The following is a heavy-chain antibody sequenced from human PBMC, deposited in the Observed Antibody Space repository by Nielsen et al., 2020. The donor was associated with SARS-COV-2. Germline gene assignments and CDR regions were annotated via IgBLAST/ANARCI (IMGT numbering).Heavy chain of an antibody. CDR3: ARELGDCSGGSCFL. CDR1: GFTFRNFA. CDR2: ISVSGT. J-gene: IGHJ4*02. Sequence: GGSLRLSCTASGFTFRNFAMSWVRQAPGKGLEWVSGISVSGTYYADSVKGRFTISRDNAKNSLSLQMNSLRAEDTAVYYCARELGDCSGGSCFLWGQGILVTVSS. V-gene: IGHV3-69-1*01. D-gene: IGHD2-15*01.